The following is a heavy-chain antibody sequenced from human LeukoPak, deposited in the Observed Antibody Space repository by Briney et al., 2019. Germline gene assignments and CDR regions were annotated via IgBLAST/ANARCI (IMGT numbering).Heavy chain of an antibody. CDR2: ISSSGSTI. V-gene: IGHV3-48*03. CDR1: GFTFSTCA. J-gene: IGHJ6*04. D-gene: IGHD3-10*02. CDR3: AELGITMIGGV. Sequence: GGSLRLSCAASGFTFSTCAMNWVRQAPGKGLEWVSYISSSGSTIYYADSVKGRFTISRDNAKNSLYLQMNSLRAEDTAVYYCAELGITMIGGVWGKGTAVTISS.